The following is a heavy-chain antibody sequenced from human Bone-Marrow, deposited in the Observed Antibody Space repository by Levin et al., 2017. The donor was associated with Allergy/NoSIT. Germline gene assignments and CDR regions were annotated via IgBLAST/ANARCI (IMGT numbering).Heavy chain of an antibody. D-gene: IGHD3/OR15-3a*01. CDR3: ARSGLFEIQGVFDH. J-gene: IGHJ4*02. CDR1: AFVFSNHY. CDR2: ITNTGTAI. Sequence: GGSLRLSCEASAFVFSNHYMSWVRQAPGKGLEWLAFITNTGTAIYYADSVKGRFTVSRDNAKNSLFLHMNSLSVEDTAVYYCARSGLFEIQGVFDHWGQGSLVTVST. V-gene: IGHV3-48*03.